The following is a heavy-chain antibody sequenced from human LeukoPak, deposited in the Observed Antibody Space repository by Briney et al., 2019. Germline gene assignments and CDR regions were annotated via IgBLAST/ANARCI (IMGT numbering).Heavy chain of an antibody. V-gene: IGHV5-51*01. CDR2: IYPGDSDT. Sequence: GESLKISCNGSGYSFTSYWIGWVRQMPGKGLEWMGIIYPGDSDTRYSPSFRGQVTISADKSISTAYLQWSSLKASDTAMYYCARIMYYYDSSGYLHFDIWGQGTMVTVSS. CDR1: GYSFTSYW. D-gene: IGHD3-22*01. CDR3: ARIMYYYDSSGYLHFDI. J-gene: IGHJ3*02.